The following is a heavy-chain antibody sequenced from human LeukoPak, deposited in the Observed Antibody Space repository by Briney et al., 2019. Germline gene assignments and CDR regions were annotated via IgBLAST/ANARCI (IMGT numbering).Heavy chain of an antibody. CDR2: IYYSGTT. J-gene: IGHJ4*02. CDR3: ARDRYYYDSSGSSARLDY. Sequence: PSETLSLTCTVSGGFITSSSYYWGWIRQPPGKGLEWIGSIYYSGTTYYNPSFKSRVTISVDTSKNQFSLKLSSVTAADTAVYYCARDRYYYDSSGSSARLDYWGQGTLVSVSS. V-gene: IGHV4-39*07. D-gene: IGHD3-22*01. CDR1: GGFITSSSYY.